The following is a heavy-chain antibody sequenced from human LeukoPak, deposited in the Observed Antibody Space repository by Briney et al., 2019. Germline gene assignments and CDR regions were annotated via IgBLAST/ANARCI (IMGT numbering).Heavy chain of an antibody. CDR2: INHSGST. CDR3: ARGLWYYGSGSYYTLRGYYYYGMDV. V-gene: IGHV4-34*01. CDR1: GGPFSGYY. J-gene: IGHJ6*02. Sequence: PSETLSLTCAVYGGPFSGYYWSWIRQPPGKGLEWIGEINHSGSTNYNPSLKSRVTISVDTSKNQFSLKLSSVTAADTAVYYCARGLWYYGSGSYYTLRGYYYYGMDVWGQGTTVTVSS. D-gene: IGHD3-10*01.